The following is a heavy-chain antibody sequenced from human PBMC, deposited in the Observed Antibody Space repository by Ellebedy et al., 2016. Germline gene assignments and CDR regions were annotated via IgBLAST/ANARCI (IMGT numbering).Heavy chain of an antibody. CDR1: GLNFNTFF. CDR2: ISAGSDTT. J-gene: IGHJ4*02. V-gene: IGHV3-23*01. Sequence: GESLKISCPASGLNFNTFFMSWVRQAPGKGLEWVSTISAGSDTTRLADSVKGRFTISRDSSKNSVYLRMNNLRVEDTAVYYCRQGHYADFWGQGTLVTVSS. CDR3: RQGHYADF.